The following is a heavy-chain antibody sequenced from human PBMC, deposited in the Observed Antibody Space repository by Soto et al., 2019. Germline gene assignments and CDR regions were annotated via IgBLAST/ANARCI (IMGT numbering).Heavy chain of an antibody. CDR3: ASLYCSGGSCDY. J-gene: IGHJ4*02. D-gene: IGHD2-15*01. CDR2: IYYSGST. V-gene: IGHV4-30-4*01. Sequence: LSLTCTVSGGSISSGDYYWSWIRQPPGKGLEWIGYIYYSGSTYYNPSLKSRVTISVDTSKNQFSLKLSSVTAADTAVYYCASLYCSGGSCDYWGQGTLVTVSS. CDR1: GGSISSGDYY.